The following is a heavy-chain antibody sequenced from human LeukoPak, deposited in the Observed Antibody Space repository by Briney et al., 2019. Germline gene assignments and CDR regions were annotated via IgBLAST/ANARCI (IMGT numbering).Heavy chain of an antibody. CDR2: IYYSGST. CDR3: ARDRYYDFWSGYAMDV. V-gene: IGHV4-61*01. CDR1: GYSISSGYY. D-gene: IGHD3-3*01. Sequence: SETLSLTCTVSGYSISSGYYWSWIRQPPGKGLEWIGYIYYSGSTNYNPSLKSRVTISVDTSKNQFSLKLSSVTAADTAVYYCARDRYYDFWSGYAMDVWGKGTTVTVSS. J-gene: IGHJ6*03.